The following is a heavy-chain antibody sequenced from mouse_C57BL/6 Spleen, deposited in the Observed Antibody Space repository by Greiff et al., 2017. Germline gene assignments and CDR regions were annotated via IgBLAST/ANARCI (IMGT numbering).Heavy chain of an antibody. V-gene: IGHV5-4*03. J-gene: IGHJ4*01. CDR2: ISDGGSYT. D-gene: IGHD3-2*02. Sequence: DVKLVESGGGLVKPGGSLKLSCAASGFTFSSYAMSWVRQTPEKRLEWVATISDGGSYTYYPDTVKGRFTISRDNAKNNLYLQMSHLKSEDTARDYCARGGRQRRVRGGDAMDDWGQGTSVTVSS. CDR1: GFTFSSYA. CDR3: ARGGRQRRVRGGDAMDD.